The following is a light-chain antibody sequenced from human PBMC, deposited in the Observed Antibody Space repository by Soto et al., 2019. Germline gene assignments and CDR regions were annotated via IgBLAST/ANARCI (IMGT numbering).Light chain of an antibody. V-gene: IGKV1-5*03. CDR2: KAS. Sequence: DIQMTQSTSTLSASVGDRVTITCRASQSISSWLAWYQQKPGKAPKLLIYKASSLESGVPSRFSGGGSGTEFTLTISSLQPDDFATYYCQQYNSYPWTFGQGTKVDIK. J-gene: IGKJ1*01. CDR3: QQYNSYPWT. CDR1: QSISSW.